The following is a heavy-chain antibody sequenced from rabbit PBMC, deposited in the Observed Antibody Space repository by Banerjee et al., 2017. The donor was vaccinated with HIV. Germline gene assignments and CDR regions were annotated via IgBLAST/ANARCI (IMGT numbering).Heavy chain of an antibody. CDR3: TRDAGYAGTNL. D-gene: IGHD4-2*01. CDR2: IGAAST. Sequence: QEQLEESGGDLVKPEGSLTLTCTASGFALSTYYYMCWVRQAPGKGVEVIACIGAASTFCATWAKGWFTIAKTSSTTVTLQMTSLTAADTDTSFCTRDAGYAGTNLWGPGTLVTVS. CDR1: GFALSTYYY. V-gene: IGHV1S45*01. J-gene: IGHJ4*01.